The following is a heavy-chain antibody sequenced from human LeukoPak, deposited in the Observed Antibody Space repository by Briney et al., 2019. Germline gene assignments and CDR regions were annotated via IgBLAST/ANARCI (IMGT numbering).Heavy chain of an antibody. Sequence: PGGSLRLSCAASGFTFSTYWMNWVRQAPGKGLEWVANIKQDGSEKYYVDSVKGRFTISRDNAKNSLYLQMSSLRAEDTAVYFCARVAFDSSGPMPIYFDYWGQGTLVTVSS. J-gene: IGHJ4*02. CDR2: IKQDGSEK. CDR3: ARVAFDSSGPMPIYFDY. D-gene: IGHD3-22*01. CDR1: GFTFSTYW. V-gene: IGHV3-7*01.